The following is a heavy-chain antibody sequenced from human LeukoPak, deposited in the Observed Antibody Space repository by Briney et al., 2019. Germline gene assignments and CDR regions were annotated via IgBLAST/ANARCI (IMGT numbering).Heavy chain of an antibody. Sequence: PGGSLRLSCAASGFTVSSNYMSWVRQAPGKGLEWVSVIYSGGSTYYADFVKGRFTISRDNSKNTLYLQMNNLRAEDTAVYYCARVRVFAKLSVVRPREVNCFDPWGQGTLVTVSS. D-gene: IGHD2-21*01. CDR2: IYSGGST. J-gene: IGHJ5*02. V-gene: IGHV3-53*01. CDR1: GFTVSSNY. CDR3: ARVRVFAKLSVVRPREVNCFDP.